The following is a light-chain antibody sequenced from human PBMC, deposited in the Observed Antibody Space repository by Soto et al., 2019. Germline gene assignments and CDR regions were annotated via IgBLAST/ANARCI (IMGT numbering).Light chain of an antibody. J-gene: IGKJ1*01. CDR2: DAS. CDR3: QQYNSYWT. V-gene: IGKV1-5*01. Sequence: DIQMTQSPSSLSASVGDRVTVTCRASQSISSWLAWYQPKPGKAPKLLIYDASSLESGVPSRLSGSGSGTEFTLTIRSLQPDDFATYYCQQYNSYWTFGQGTKVDIK. CDR1: QSISSW.